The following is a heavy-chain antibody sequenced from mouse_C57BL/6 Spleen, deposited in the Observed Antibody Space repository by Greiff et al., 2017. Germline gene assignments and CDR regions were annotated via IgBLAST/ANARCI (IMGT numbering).Heavy chain of an antibody. CDR3: ARGPLYYGNYFNAMDY. D-gene: IGHD2-1*01. V-gene: IGHV1-18*01. Sequence: VQLQQSGPELVKPGASVKLPCKASGYTFTDYNMDWVKQSHGKSLEWIGDINPNNGGTIYNQKFKGKATLTVDKSSSTAYMELRSLTSEDTAVYYGARGPLYYGNYFNAMDYWGQGTSVTVSS. J-gene: IGHJ4*01. CDR2: INPNNGGT. CDR1: GYTFTDYN.